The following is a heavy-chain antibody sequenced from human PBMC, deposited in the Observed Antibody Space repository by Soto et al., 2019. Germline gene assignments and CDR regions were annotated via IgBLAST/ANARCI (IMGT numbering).Heavy chain of an antibody. CDR3: ARVGQGAWYFDL. Sequence: EVQLVESGGGLVQPGGSLTLSCAASGFTFSSYWMHWVRQAPGKGVVWVSRINPDGRGTNYADSVKGRFTISRDNAKNTLYLQMNSLRPEDTALYYCARVGQGAWYFDLWGRDTLVTVSS. J-gene: IGHJ2*01. D-gene: IGHD1-26*01. CDR1: GFTFSSYW. V-gene: IGHV3-74*01. CDR2: INPDGRGT.